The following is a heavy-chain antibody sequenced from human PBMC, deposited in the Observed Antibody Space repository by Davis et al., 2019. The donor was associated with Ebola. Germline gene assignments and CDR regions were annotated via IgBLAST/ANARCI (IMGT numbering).Heavy chain of an antibody. CDR1: GFTFSSYA. D-gene: IGHD3-16*01. CDR3: ASTMRLHLGETYDY. V-gene: IGHV3-64*04. Sequence: GESLKISCSASGFTFSSYAMHWVRQAPGKGLEYVSAISSNGGSTYYADSVKGRFTISRDNSKNTLYLQMNSLRAEDTAVYYCASTMRLHLGETYDYWGQGTLVTVSS. J-gene: IGHJ4*02. CDR2: ISSNGGST.